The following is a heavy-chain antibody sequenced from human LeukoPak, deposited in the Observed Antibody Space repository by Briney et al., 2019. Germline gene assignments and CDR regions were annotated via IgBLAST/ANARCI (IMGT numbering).Heavy chain of an antibody. CDR2: IYNSGNT. D-gene: IGHD1-26*01. Sequence: PSETLSLTCTVSGGSITTYYWTWIRQPPGKGLEWMGYIYNSGNTNYNPSLKSRVTISIDTSRNQVSLRLSSVTAADTAAYYCARQGSGGRSFDVWGQGTMVTVSS. CDR3: ARQGSGGRSFDV. J-gene: IGHJ3*01. V-gene: IGHV4-59*08. CDR1: GGSITTYY.